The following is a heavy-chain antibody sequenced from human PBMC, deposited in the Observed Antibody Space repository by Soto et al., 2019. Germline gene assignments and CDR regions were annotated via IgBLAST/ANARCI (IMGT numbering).Heavy chain of an antibody. CDR3: ARVSYYYDRSGYLGGFDY. Sequence: ASVKVSCKASGYTFTSYGISWMRQAPGQGLEWMGWINPNSGGTNYAQKFQGWVTMTRDTSISTTYMELSRLRSDDTAVYYCARVSYYYDRSGYLGGFDYWGQGTLVTVSS. J-gene: IGHJ4*02. D-gene: IGHD3-22*01. CDR1: GYTFTSYG. V-gene: IGHV1-2*04. CDR2: INPNSGGT.